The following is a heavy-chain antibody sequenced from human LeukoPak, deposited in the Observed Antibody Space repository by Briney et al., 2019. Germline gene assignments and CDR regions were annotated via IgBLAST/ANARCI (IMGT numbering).Heavy chain of an antibody. CDR2: ISGSGGST. J-gene: IGHJ4*02. CDR1: GFTFSNYG. V-gene: IGHV3-23*01. CDR3: SFSLNY. Sequence: GGTLRLSCAASGFTFSNYGMSWVRQAPGKGLEWVSAISGSGGSTYYADSVKGRFTISRDNSKNTLHLQMNSLRVDDTATYYCSFSLNYWGQGTLVTVSS.